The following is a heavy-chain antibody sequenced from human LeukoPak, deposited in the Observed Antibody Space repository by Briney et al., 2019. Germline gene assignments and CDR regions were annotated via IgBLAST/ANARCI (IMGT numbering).Heavy chain of an antibody. J-gene: IGHJ4*02. CDR2: ISSSSSTI. CDR1: GFTFSSYS. Sequence: GGSLRLSCAASGFTFSSYSMNWVRQAPGKGLEWVSYISSSSSTIYYADSVKGRFTISRDNAKNSLYLQMNSLRAEDSAVYYCARKSSSEFDYWGQGTLVTVSS. V-gene: IGHV3-48*04. CDR3: ARKSSSEFDY. D-gene: IGHD6-6*01.